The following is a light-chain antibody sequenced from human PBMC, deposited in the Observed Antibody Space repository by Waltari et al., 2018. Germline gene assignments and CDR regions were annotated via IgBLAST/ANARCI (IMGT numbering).Light chain of an antibody. CDR1: QSINNY. J-gene: IGKJ2*01. V-gene: IGKV1-39*01. Sequence: DIQMTQSPSSLSASVGDRVTITCRATQSINNYLNWYQHKPGRAPKLLIYAASSLQSGVPSRFTDSGSGTHFTLTITSLQPEDFATYYCQQTFSIPRSSFGQGTKLEIK. CDR2: AAS. CDR3: QQTFSIPRSS.